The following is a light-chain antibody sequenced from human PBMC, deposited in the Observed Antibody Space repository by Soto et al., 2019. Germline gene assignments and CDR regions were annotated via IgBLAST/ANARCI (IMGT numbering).Light chain of an antibody. CDR3: QQSFSLPPT. V-gene: IGKV1-39*01. CDR1: QSINNY. J-gene: IGKJ1*01. Sequence: DIQMTQSPSSLSASVGDRVTITCRASQSINNYLNWYQQKPGKAPNLLIYATYTLQSGVPSRFSGSASATDFTLTISGLQPDDFATYYCQQSFSLPPTFGQGTYVELK. CDR2: ATY.